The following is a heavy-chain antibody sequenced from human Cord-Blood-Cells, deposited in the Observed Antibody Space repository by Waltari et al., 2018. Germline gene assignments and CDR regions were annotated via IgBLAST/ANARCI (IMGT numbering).Heavy chain of an antibody. CDR2: INPNSGGT. CDR1: GYTFTGYY. V-gene: IGHV1-2*02. CDR3: ARDFMGSGSYFAFDI. Sequence: QVQLVQSGAEVKKPGASVKVYCKASGYTFTGYYMTWVRQAPGQGLEWKGWINPNSGGTNYAQKFQGRVTMTRDTSISRAYMALSRLRSDDTAVYYCARDFMGSGSYFAFDIWGQGTMVTVSS. D-gene: IGHD3-10*01. J-gene: IGHJ3*02.